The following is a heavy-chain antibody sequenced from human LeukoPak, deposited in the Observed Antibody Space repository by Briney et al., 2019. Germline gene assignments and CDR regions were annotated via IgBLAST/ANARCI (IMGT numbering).Heavy chain of an antibody. V-gene: IGHV3-11*01. Sequence: GGSLRLSCGASAFTFRDYYMGWIRQAPGKGLEWISYISTNGGAKYYADSVKGRFTISRDNTENSLFLQMDSLRAEDTAVYYCARFRFASSWPYGVDVWGQGTTVTVSS. CDR3: ARFRFASSWPYGVDV. J-gene: IGHJ6*02. CDR2: ISTNGGAK. CDR1: AFTFRDYY. D-gene: IGHD6-13*01.